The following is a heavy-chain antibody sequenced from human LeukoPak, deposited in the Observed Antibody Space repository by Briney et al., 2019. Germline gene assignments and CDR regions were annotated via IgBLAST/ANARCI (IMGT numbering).Heavy chain of an antibody. Sequence: KSGGSLRLSCAASGFTFSDYYMSWIRQAPGKGLEWVSYISSSGSTIYYADSVKGRFTISRDNAKNTLYLQMNSLRAEDTAVYYYARADPYSSGWYYRPGTFDYWGQGTLVTVSS. V-gene: IGHV3-11*01. J-gene: IGHJ4*02. CDR3: ARADPYSSGWYYRPGTFDY. CDR2: ISSSGSTI. D-gene: IGHD6-19*01. CDR1: GFTFSDYY.